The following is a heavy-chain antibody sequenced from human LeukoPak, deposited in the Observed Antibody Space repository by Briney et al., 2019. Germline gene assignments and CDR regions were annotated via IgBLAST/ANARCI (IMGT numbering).Heavy chain of an antibody. V-gene: IGHV4-61*02. CDR2: IYTSGST. D-gene: IGHD1-26*01. J-gene: IGHJ4*02. Sequence: PSETLSLTCTVSGNSISSGDNYWSWIRQPAGKGLEWIGRIYTSGSTNYNPSLKSRVTISVDTSKNQFSLKLSSVTAADTAVYYCARVYSGSYYAGYYFDYWGQGTLVTVSS. CDR3: ARVYSGSYYAGYYFDY. CDR1: GNSISSGDNY.